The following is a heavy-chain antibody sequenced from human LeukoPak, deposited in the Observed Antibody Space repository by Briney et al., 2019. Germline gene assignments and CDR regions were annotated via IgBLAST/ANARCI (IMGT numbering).Heavy chain of an antibody. CDR3: AKAWTGFGGDV. D-gene: IGHD3-3*01. Sequence: GGSLRLSCAASRFTFSNYAMCWVRQAPGKGLEWVSAITKGGTTYYADSVKGRFTISRDNSRNTLYLQMHSLRADDTAVYYCAKAWTGFGGDVWGQGTTVTVSS. CDR2: ITKGGTT. CDR1: RFTFSNYA. V-gene: IGHV3-23*01. J-gene: IGHJ6*02.